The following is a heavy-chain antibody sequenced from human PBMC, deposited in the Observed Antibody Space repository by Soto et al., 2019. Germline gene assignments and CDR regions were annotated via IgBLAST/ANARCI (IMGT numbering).Heavy chain of an antibody. J-gene: IGHJ6*02. CDR1: GFTFSSYA. V-gene: IGHV3-30*04. CDR3: ARDDIPGRAVATYRMDV. CDR2: ISYDGSNE. Sequence: GGSLRLSCAASGFTFSSYAMHWVRQAPGKGLEWVAVISYDGSNEYYADSVKGRFTISKDNAKNTLYLQMNSLRAEDTAVYYCARDDIPGRAVATYRMDVWGQGTTVTVSS. D-gene: IGHD6-19*01.